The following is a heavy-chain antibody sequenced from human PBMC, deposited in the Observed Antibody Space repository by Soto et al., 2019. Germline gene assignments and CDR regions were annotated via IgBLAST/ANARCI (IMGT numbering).Heavy chain of an antibody. Sequence: GASVKVCCKASGYTFTSFGISWVRQVPGQGLEWMGWISTYNGDTNYAQHLQGRVTMTTDTSTSTAYMELRSLRSDDTAVYYCARGYCSFTSCPFDFWGQGALVTVSS. CDR2: ISTYNGDT. CDR3: ARGYCSFTSCPFDF. V-gene: IGHV1-18*01. D-gene: IGHD2-2*01. J-gene: IGHJ4*02. CDR1: GYTFTSFG.